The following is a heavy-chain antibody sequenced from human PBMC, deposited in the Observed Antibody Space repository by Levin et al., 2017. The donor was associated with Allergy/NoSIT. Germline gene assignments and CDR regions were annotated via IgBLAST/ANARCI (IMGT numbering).Heavy chain of an antibody. CDR1: GFTFNTAW. CDR2: IIPKPDGGTT. Sequence: GGSLRLSCAASGFTFNTAWMNWVRQAPGKGLEWVGRIIPKPDGGTTNYAAPVKGRFTISRDDSRNTLYLQMSSLKTEDTAVYYCTAPNYYVSGNSSYYFDYWGQGTLVTVSS. D-gene: IGHD3-10*01. J-gene: IGHJ4*02. CDR3: TAPNYYVSGNSSYYFDY. V-gene: IGHV3-15*01.